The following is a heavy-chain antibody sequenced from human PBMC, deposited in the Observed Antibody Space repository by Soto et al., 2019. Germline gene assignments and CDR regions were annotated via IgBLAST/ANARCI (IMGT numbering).Heavy chain of an antibody. CDR2: MNPNSGNT. Sequence: ASVKVSCKASGYTFTSYDITWVRQATGHGLEWMGWMNPNSGNTGYAQKFQGRLTMTKSTSISTAYMELVSLTSEDTAVYYCAILNRHLPVTWFIHYRGQATLVTGSS. V-gene: IGHV1-8*01. J-gene: IGHJ4*02. CDR3: AILNRHLPVTWFIHY. CDR1: GYTFTSYD. D-gene: IGHD2-2*01.